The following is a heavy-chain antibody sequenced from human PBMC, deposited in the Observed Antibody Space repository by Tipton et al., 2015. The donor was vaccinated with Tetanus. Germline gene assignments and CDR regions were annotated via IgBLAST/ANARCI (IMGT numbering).Heavy chain of an antibody. CDR2: ILYGKST. Sequence: GLVKPSETLSLTCTVSGGSVSSGSYYWSWVRQAPGKGLEYIGYILYGKSTHYDPSLKSRLSMSADPAKNQFSLRLTSVTAADTAVYYCARIPDYWSGYFDFWGEGTLVTVSP. CDR1: GGSVSSGSYY. CDR3: ARIPDYWSGYFDF. J-gene: IGHJ4*02. D-gene: IGHD3-3*01. V-gene: IGHV4-61*01.